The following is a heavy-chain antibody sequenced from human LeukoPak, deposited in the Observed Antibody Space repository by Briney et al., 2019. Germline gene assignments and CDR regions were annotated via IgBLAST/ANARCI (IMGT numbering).Heavy chain of an antibody. J-gene: IGHJ4*02. CDR1: GFTFSSYE. CDR3: ARGSIPPDY. Sequence: GGSLRLSCAASGFTFSSYEFNWVRQAPGKGLDWVAFISSSGTTIYYTDSVKGRFIISRDNSKNSLYLQMNSLRAEDTALYYCARGSIPPDYWGQGTLVTVSS. D-gene: IGHD2-21*01. CDR2: ISSSGTTI. V-gene: IGHV3-48*03.